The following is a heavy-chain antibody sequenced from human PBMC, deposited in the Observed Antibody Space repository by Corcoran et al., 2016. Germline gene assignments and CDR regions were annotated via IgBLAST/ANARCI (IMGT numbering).Heavy chain of an antibody. CDR3: ARAGGTVTSFGMDV. J-gene: IGHJ6*02. Sequence: EVQLVESGGGLIQPGGSLRLSCAASGFTVSSNYMSWVRQAPGKGLEWVSVIYSGGSTYYADSVKGRFTISRENSKNTLYLQMNSLGAEDTAVYYCARAGGTVTSFGMDVWGQGTTVTVSS. CDR2: IYSGGST. CDR1: GFTVSSNY. D-gene: IGHD4-17*01. V-gene: IGHV3-53*01.